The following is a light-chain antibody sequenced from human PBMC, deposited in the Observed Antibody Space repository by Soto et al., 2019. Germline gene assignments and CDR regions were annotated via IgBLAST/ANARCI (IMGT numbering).Light chain of an antibody. J-gene: IGLJ1*01. V-gene: IGLV2-14*01. CDR2: DVS. CDR3: SSYTRSRTHYV. Sequence: QSVLTQPASVSGSPGQSITISCTGTSSDVGGYNYVSWYQQHPGKAPKLMIYDVSNRPSGVSNRFSGSKSGNTASLTISGLQAEEEADYYCSSYTRSRTHYVFGTGTKLTVL. CDR1: SSDVGGYNY.